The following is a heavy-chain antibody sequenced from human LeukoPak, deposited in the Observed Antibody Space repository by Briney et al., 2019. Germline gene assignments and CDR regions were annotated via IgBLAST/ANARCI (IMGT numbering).Heavy chain of an antibody. CDR3: ARHTRDDYYGWGSYYNDY. J-gene: IGHJ4*02. CDR1: GGTFSSYA. D-gene: IGHD3-10*01. V-gene: IGHV5-51*01. CDR2: IYPGDSDT. Sequence: KVSCKASGGTFSSYAISWVRQKPGKGLEWMGIIYPGDSDTRYSPSLQGQVTISADKSISTAYLQWSSLKASDTAMYYCARHTRDDYYGWGSYYNDYWGQGTLVTVSS.